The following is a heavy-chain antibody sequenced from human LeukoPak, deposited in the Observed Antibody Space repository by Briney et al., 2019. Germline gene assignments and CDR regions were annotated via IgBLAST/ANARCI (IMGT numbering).Heavy chain of an antibody. CDR3: AKMQGYFDY. CDR2: ITGDGTTT. CDR1: GLTFSSYG. V-gene: IGHV3-23*01. J-gene: IGHJ4*02. Sequence: PGGSLRLSCEASGLTFSSYGMSWVRQAPGKGLQWVSAITGDGTTTYYADSVKGRFTISRDNSKNMLYLQMSSLRAEDTAVYYCAKMQGYFDYWGQGTQVPVSS.